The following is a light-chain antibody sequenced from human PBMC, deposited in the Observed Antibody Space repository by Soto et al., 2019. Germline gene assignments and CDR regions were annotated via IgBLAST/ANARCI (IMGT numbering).Light chain of an antibody. V-gene: IGKV3-15*01. J-gene: IGKJ1*01. CDR3: QQYNKWLQP. CDR2: GAS. CDR1: QSVSSN. Sequence: EIVMTQSPVTLSVSPGERATLSCRASQSVSSNLAWYQQKPGQAPRLLIYGASSRATGIPARFSGSGSGTQFTLTITSLQPEDVAVYYCQQYNKWLQPFGQGTKVEIK.